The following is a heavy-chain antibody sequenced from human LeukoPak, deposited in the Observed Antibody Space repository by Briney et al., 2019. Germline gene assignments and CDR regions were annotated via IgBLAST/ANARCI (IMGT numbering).Heavy chain of an antibody. Sequence: GGSLRLSCAASGFTFSSYSMNWVRQAPGKGLEWVSSISSSSSYIYYADSVKGRFTISRDNAKNSLYLQMNSLRAEDTAVYYCARDFPYYYDSSGYYPGPFDYWGQGTLVTVSS. CDR1: GFTFSSYS. V-gene: IGHV3-21*04. D-gene: IGHD3-22*01. CDR2: ISSSSSYI. J-gene: IGHJ4*02. CDR3: ARDFPYYYDSSGYYPGPFDY.